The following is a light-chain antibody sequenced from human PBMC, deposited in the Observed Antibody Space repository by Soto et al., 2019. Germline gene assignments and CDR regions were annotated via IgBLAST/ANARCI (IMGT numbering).Light chain of an antibody. Sequence: DVQMTQSPSTLSASVGDRVTITCRASQSINNLLAWYQQKPGKAPKFLIYDVSTLESGVPSRFSGSGSGTEFTLTISSLQPEDFATYYCQQSYSTRFTFGPGTKVDIK. CDR2: DVS. J-gene: IGKJ3*01. CDR1: QSINNL. V-gene: IGKV1-5*01. CDR3: QQSYSTRFT.